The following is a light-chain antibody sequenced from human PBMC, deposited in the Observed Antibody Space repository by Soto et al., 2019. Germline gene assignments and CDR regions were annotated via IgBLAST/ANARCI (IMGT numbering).Light chain of an antibody. CDR1: QSVSSN. CDR2: GAS. V-gene: IGKV3-20*01. CDR3: QQYDNSVWT. J-gene: IGKJ1*01. Sequence: EIVLTQSPGTLSVSPGERATLSCRASQSVSSNLAWYQQKPGQAPRLLIYGASTRATGIPARFSGSGSGTDFTLTISRLEPEDLAVYYCQQYDNSVWTFGQGTKVDIK.